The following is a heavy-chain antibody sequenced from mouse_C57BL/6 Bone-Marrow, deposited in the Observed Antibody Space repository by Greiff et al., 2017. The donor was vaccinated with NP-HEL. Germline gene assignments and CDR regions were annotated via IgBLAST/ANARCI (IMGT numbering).Heavy chain of an antibody. J-gene: IGHJ2*01. CDR3: ARYYYRSSYYFDY. CDR1: GYTFTSYW. CDR2: IDPSDSYT. D-gene: IGHD1-1*01. V-gene: IGHV1-69*01. Sequence: QVQLQQPGAELVMPGASVKLSCKASGYTFTSYWMHWVKQRPGQGLEWIGEIDPSDSYTNYNQKFKGKSTLTVDESSSTAYMQLSSLTSEDSAVYYCARYYYRSSYYFDYWGQGTTLTVSS.